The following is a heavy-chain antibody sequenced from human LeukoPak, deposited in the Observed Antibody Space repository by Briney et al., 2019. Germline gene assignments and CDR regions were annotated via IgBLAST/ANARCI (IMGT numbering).Heavy chain of an antibody. CDR3: VKDRGGRPFYGMDG. J-gene: IGHJ6*02. CDR1: GFTFSSYA. CDR2: ISGSGGAGT. V-gene: IGHV3-23*01. Sequence: GGSLRLSCAGSGFTFSSYAMSWVRQAPGQGLEWVSTISGSGGAGTYYADSVKGRFTVSRDNSRNTLYLPMNSLRAEDTAVYYCVKDRGGRPFYGMDGWGQGTTVTASS. D-gene: IGHD1-26*01.